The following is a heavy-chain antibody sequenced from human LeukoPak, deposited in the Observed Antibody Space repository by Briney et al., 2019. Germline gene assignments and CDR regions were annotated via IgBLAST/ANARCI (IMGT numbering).Heavy chain of an antibody. CDR2: IFAAGIT. J-gene: IGHJ1*01. D-gene: IGHD2-2*01. Sequence: SETLSLTCTLSGDSINHNYWTWIRQPAGKGLEWIGHIFAAGITKYNPSLKSRVTMSVDASKNQFSLKLNSVTAADTAVYYCAKASLDGLGGYLHRWGQGTLVTVSS. V-gene: IGHV4-4*07. CDR3: AKASLDGLGGYLHR. CDR1: GDSINHNY.